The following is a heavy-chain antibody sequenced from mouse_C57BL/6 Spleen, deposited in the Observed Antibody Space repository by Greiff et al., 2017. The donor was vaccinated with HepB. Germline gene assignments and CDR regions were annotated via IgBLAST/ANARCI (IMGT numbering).Heavy chain of an antibody. CDR1: GFNIKDYY. Sequence: EVQRVESGAELVKPGASVKLSCTASGFNIKDYYMHWVKQRTEQGLEWIGRIDPEDGETKYAPKFQGKATITADTSSNTAYLQLSSLTSEDTAVYYCARLDGYDAEYYFDYWGQGTTLTVSS. D-gene: IGHD2-2*01. CDR2: IDPEDGET. J-gene: IGHJ2*01. V-gene: IGHV14-2*01. CDR3: ARLDGYDAEYYFDY.